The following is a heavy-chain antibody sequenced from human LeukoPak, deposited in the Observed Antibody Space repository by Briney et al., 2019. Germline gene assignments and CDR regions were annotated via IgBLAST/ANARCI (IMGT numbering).Heavy chain of an antibody. V-gene: IGHV3-9*01. J-gene: IGHJ4*02. D-gene: IGHD4-23*01. CDR1: GFTFDDYA. CDR2: ISWNSGSI. Sequence: GGSLRLSCAASGFTFDDYAMHWVLQAPGKGLEWVSGISWNSGSIGYADSVKGRFTNSRDNAKNSLYLQMNSLRAEDTALYYCAKDIGHDYGGNSLIDYWGQGTLVTVSS. CDR3: AKDIGHDYGGNSLIDY.